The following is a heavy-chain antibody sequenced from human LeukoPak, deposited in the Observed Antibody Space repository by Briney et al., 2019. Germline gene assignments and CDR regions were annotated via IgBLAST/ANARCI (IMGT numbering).Heavy chain of an antibody. CDR1: GYTFIGYS. V-gene: IGHV1-2*02. J-gene: IGHJ3*01. Sequence: ASVKVSCKASGYTFIGYSMHWVRQAPGQGLEWRGWINPDSGDTNSAQRFQGRVTMTRDTSISTAYMDLSRLRSDDTAVYYCARASILWWRSGTFDFWGQGTMVTVSS. CDR2: INPDSGDT. CDR3: ARASILWWRSGTFDF. D-gene: IGHD2-21*01.